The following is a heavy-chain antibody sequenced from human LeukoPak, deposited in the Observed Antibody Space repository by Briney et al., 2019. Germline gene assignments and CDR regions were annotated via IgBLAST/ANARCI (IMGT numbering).Heavy chain of an antibody. Sequence: PSQTLSLTCTDSGDSVSSGNYYWSWIRQPPGKGLEWIGEINHSGSTNYYPSLKSRVTISVDTSKNQFSLKLSSVTAADTAVYYCARGLGYNWNEGGACDIWGQGTMVTVSS. CDR2: INHSGST. V-gene: IGHV4-30-2*01. CDR3: ARGLGYNWNEGGACDI. J-gene: IGHJ3*02. CDR1: GDSVSSGNYY. D-gene: IGHD1-1*01.